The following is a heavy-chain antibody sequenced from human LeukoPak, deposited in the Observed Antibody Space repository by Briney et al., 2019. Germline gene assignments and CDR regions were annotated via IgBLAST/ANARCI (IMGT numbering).Heavy chain of an antibody. CDR3: ARSYGSGTQGRGMDV. V-gene: IGHV5-51*01. CDR2: IYPGDPDN. D-gene: IGHD3-10*01. Sequence: GESLQISCKGSGYSFTSYWIGWVRQMPGKGLEWMGIIYPGDPDNRYSPSFQGQVTISADKSISTAYLQWSSLKASDTAMYYCARSYGSGTQGRGMDVWGQGTTVTVSS. CDR1: GYSFTSYW. J-gene: IGHJ6*02.